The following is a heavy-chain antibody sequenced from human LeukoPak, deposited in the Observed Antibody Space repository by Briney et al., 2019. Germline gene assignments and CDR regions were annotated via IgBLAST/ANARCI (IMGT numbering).Heavy chain of an antibody. V-gene: IGHV3-74*01. J-gene: IGHJ3*02. CDR1: GFTFSSYW. Sequence: GGSLRLSCAASGFTFSSYWMHWVRQGPGKGLVWVSRISSDGRTTSYADSVKGRFTISRGNAKNTLYLQMNSLRVEDTAVYYCARDSRYYYDSRNYDNVAFDMWGQGTMVTVSS. CDR2: ISSDGRTT. CDR3: ARDSRYYYDSRNYDNVAFDM. D-gene: IGHD3-10*01.